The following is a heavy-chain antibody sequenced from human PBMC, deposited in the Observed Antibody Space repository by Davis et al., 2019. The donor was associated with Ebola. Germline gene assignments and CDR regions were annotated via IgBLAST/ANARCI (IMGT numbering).Heavy chain of an antibody. Sequence: PSETLSLTCTVSGGSISSYYWSWIRQPPGKGLEWIGYIYYSGSTNYNPSLKSRVTISVDTSKNQFSLKLSSVTAAYTAVYYCARHIPAAGMYKDYYYYYGMDVWGQGTTVTVSS. V-gene: IGHV4-59*08. CDR3: ARHIPAAGMYKDYYYYYGMDV. CDR1: GGSISSYY. J-gene: IGHJ6*02. D-gene: IGHD6-13*01. CDR2: IYYSGST.